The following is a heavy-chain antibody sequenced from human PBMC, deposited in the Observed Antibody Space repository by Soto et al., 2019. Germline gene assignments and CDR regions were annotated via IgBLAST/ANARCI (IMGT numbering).Heavy chain of an antibody. CDR2: ISADNSNT. Sequence: QAQLVQSGAEVKKPGASVKVSCKASGYTFYSHSISWVRQAPGQGLEWMGRISADNSNTKYAQKFRGRVTMTTETSTSTVYMELRNLRSDDTAVYYCARCIQQDYYYGMDVWGQGTTVTVSS. V-gene: IGHV1-18*01. J-gene: IGHJ6*02. D-gene: IGHD5-18*01. CDR1: GYTFYSHS. CDR3: ARCIQQDYYYGMDV.